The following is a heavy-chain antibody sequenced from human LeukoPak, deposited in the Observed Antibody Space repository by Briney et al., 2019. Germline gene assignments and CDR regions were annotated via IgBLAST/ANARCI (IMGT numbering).Heavy chain of an antibody. D-gene: IGHD4-17*01. V-gene: IGHV1-2*02. Sequence: ASVKVSCKASGYTFTGYYMHWVRQAPGQGLEWMGWINPNSGGTNYAQKFQGGVTMTRDTSISTAYMELSRLRSDDTAVYYCARVGSYGDHPTDYWGQGTLVTVSS. CDR1: GYTFTGYY. J-gene: IGHJ4*02. CDR2: INPNSGGT. CDR3: ARVGSYGDHPTDY.